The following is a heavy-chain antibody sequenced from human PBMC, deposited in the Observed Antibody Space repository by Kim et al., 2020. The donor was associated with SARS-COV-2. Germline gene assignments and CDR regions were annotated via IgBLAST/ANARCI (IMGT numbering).Heavy chain of an antibody. J-gene: IGHJ3*02. D-gene: IGHD3-10*01. CDR3: ASSSGSGSYYAKDAFDI. V-gene: IGHV4-59*13. Sequence: SETLSLTCTVSGGSISSYYWSWIRQPPGKGLEWIGYIYYSGSTNYNPSLKSRVTISVDTSKNQFSLKLSSVTAADTAVYYYASSSGSGSYYAKDAFDIWGQGTMVTVSS. CDR1: GGSISSYY. CDR2: IYYSGST.